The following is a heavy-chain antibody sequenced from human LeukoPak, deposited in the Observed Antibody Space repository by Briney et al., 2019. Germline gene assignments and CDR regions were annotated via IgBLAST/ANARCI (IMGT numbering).Heavy chain of an antibody. Sequence: GGSLRLSCAASGFTFSSYWMSWVRQAPGKGLEWEANIKQDGSEKYYVDSVKGRFTISRDNAKNSLYLQMNSLRAEDTAVYYCAREDAVSYYDFWSGYAYYYYMDVWGKGTTVTVSS. J-gene: IGHJ6*03. CDR2: IKQDGSEK. CDR3: AREDAVSYYDFWSGYAYYYYMDV. V-gene: IGHV3-7*01. CDR1: GFTFSSYW. D-gene: IGHD3-3*01.